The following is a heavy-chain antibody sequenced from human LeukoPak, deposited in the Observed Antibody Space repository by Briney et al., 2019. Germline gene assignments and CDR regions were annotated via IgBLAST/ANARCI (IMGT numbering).Heavy chain of an antibody. CDR1: GGSISSYY. Sequence: SETLSLTCTVSGGSISSYYWSWIRQPAGKGLEWIGRIYTSGSPNYNPSFKSRITMSVDTSKNQFSLKLSSVTAADTAVYYCARSGSYSGPYVYWGQGTVVTVSS. CDR3: ARSGSYSGPYVY. V-gene: IGHV4-4*07. CDR2: IYTSGSP. D-gene: IGHD1-26*01. J-gene: IGHJ4*02.